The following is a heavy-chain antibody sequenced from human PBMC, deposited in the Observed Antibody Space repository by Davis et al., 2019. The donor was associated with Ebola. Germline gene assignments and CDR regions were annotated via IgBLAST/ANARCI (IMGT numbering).Heavy chain of an antibody. D-gene: IGHD3-3*01. CDR2: ISGSGGST. V-gene: IGHV3-23*01. Sequence: GGSLRLSCAPSGFTFSSYAMSWVRQAPGKGLEWVSAISGSGGSTYYADSVKGRFTISRDNSKNTLYLQMNSLRAEDTAVYYCARVKYDFWSGLDYWGQGTLVTVSS. CDR1: GFTFSSYA. CDR3: ARVKYDFWSGLDY. J-gene: IGHJ4*02.